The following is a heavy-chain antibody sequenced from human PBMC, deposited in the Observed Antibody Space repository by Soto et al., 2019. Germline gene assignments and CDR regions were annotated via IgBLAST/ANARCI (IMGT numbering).Heavy chain of an antibody. V-gene: IGHV4-59*08. J-gene: IGHJ5*02. CDR2: IYYSGST. CDR1: GGSISSYY. D-gene: IGHD5-12*01. CDR3: ARHFSGYDYSWFDP. Sequence: PSETLSLTCTVSGGSISSYYWSWIRQPPGKGLEWIGYIYYSGSTNYNPSLKSRVTISVDTSKNQFSLKLSSVTAADTAVYYCARHFSGYDYSWFDPWGQGTLVTVSS.